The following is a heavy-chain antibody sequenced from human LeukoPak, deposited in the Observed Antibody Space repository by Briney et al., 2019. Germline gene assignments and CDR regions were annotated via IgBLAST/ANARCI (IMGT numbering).Heavy chain of an antibody. CDR3: AIPQYGSGSYSLYYFDY. Sequence: SVKVSCKASGGTFSSYAISWVRQAPGQGLEWMGGIIPIFGTANYAQKFQSRVTITADESTSTAYMELSSLRSEDTAVYYCAIPQYGSGSYSLYYFDYWGEGTLVTVSS. CDR1: GGTFSSYA. V-gene: IGHV1-69*13. CDR2: IIPIFGTA. D-gene: IGHD3-10*01. J-gene: IGHJ4*02.